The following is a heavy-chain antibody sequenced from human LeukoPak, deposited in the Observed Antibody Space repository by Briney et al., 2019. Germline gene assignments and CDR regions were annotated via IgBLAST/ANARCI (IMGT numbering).Heavy chain of an antibody. CDR1: GFTVSNNY. Sequence: GGSLRLSCAASGFTVSNNYMSWVRQAPGKGLEWVSISYSDSNTNYADSVKGRFTISRDTSQNTLSLQMNSLRAEDTAVYYCVRKNRDFNAAFDFWGQGTVVTVSS. D-gene: IGHD1-14*01. CDR3: VRKNRDFNAAFDF. J-gene: IGHJ3*01. V-gene: IGHV3-53*01. CDR2: SYSDSNT.